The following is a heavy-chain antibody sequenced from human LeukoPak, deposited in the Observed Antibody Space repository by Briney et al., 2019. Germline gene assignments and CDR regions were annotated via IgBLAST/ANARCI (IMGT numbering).Heavy chain of an antibody. V-gene: IGHV4-4*08. D-gene: IGHD3-10*01. CDR3: ARGSMVRGVIVE. J-gene: IGHJ4*02. Sequence: KTSETLSLTCTVSGGSISSYYWSWIRQPPGKGLEWIGRIYTSGSTNYNPSLKSRVTISVDTSKNQFSLKLSSVTAADTAVYYCARGSMVRGVIVEWGQGTLVTVSS. CDR1: GGSISSYY. CDR2: IYTSGST.